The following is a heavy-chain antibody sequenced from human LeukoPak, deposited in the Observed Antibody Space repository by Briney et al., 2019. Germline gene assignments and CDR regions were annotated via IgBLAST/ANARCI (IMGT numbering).Heavy chain of an antibody. Sequence: SGPTLVNPTQTLTLTCTFSGFSLSTSGMYVNWIRQPPGKALEWLALIDWDDDKYYSTSLKTRLTISKDTSKSQVVLTLTNMDPVDTATYHCARSYCSGGSCYQFDYWGQGTLVTVSS. CDR1: GFSLSTSGMY. D-gene: IGHD2-15*01. CDR3: ARSYCSGGSCYQFDY. CDR2: IDWDDDK. J-gene: IGHJ4*02. V-gene: IGHV2-70*01.